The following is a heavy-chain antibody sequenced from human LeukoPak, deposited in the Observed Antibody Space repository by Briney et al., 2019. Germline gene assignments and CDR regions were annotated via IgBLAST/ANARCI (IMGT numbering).Heavy chain of an antibody. J-gene: IGHJ4*02. CDR2: IWYDGSNT. CDR1: GFTFSSYG. V-gene: IGHV3-33*01. Sequence: PGGSLRPSCAASGFTFSSYGMHWVRQAPGKGLEWVAVIWYDGSNTYYADSVKGRFTISRDNSKNTLYLQMNSPRAADTAVYYCARSNSYGLQGGDYGGQGTLVTVYS. CDR3: ARSNSYGLQGGDY. D-gene: IGHD5-18*01.